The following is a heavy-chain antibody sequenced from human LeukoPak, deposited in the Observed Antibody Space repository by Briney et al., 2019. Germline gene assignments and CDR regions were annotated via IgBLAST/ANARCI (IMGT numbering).Heavy chain of an antibody. CDR2: INPNSGGT. J-gene: IGHJ3*02. CDR3: AIGYCSSTSCYASNDAFDI. CDR1: GYTFTGYY. V-gene: IGHV1-2*02. Sequence: ASVKVSCKASGYTFTGYYMHWVRQAPGPGLEWMGWINPNSGGTNYAQQFQGRGTMTRDTSISTAFIELSRLRSDDTAVYYCAIGYCSSTSCYASNDAFDIWGQGTMVTVSS. D-gene: IGHD2-2*01.